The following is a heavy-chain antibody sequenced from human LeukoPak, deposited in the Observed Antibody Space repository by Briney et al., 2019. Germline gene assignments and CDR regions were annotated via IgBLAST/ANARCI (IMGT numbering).Heavy chain of an antibody. V-gene: IGHV3-48*01. D-gene: IGHD6-13*01. CDR2: ISSSSSTI. Sequence: GGSLRLSCAASGFTFDDYDMSWVRQVQGKGLEWVSYISSSSSTIYYADSVKGRFTISRDNAKNSLYLQMNSLRAEDTAVYYCARDPAAEGVYYMDVWGKGTTVTVSS. CDR1: GFTFDDYD. CDR3: ARDPAAEGVYYMDV. J-gene: IGHJ6*03.